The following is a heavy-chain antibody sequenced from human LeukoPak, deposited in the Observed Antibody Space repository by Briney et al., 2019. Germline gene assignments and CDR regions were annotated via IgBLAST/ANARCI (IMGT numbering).Heavy chain of an antibody. CDR1: GYTFTGYY. D-gene: IGHD2-2*01. J-gene: IGHJ6*02. CDR2: INPNSGGT. Sequence: GASVKVSCKASGYTFTGYYMHWVRQAPGQGLEWMGWINPNSGGTNYAQKFQGRVTMTRDTSISTAYMELSRLRSDDTAVYYCAREPPPAVVPAAMPPYYYYGMDVWGQGTTVTVSS. CDR3: AREPPPAVVPAAMPPYYYYGMDV. V-gene: IGHV1-2*02.